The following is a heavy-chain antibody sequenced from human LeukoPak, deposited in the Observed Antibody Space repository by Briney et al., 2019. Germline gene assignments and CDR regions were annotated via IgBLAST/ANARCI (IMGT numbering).Heavy chain of an antibody. Sequence: PGGSLRLSCAASGFTFSDYYMSWIRQAPGKGLEWVSYISSSSSHTNYADSVKGRFTISRDNAKNSLYLQMNSLRAEDTAVYYCARGKVGSGYDNFDYWGQGTLVTVSS. CDR2: ISSSSSHT. D-gene: IGHD5-12*01. CDR1: GFTFSDYY. V-gene: IGHV3-11*06. J-gene: IGHJ4*02. CDR3: ARGKVGSGYDNFDY.